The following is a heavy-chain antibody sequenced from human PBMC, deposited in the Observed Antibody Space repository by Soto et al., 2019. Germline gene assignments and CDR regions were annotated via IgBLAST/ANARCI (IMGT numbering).Heavy chain of an antibody. Sequence: VLLVDSGGGLVQQGGSLKLSCAASGFVFKDSSIHWVRQASGKGLEWVGRIRDRADSYATAYAASVIGRFTISRDDSSNTAYRQMNSLKTQYTAIYYCTRLISAAQDYRGQGTLVTASA. D-gene: IGHD2-15*01. V-gene: IGHV3-73*01. J-gene: IGHJ4*02. CDR2: IRDRADSYAT. CDR1: GFVFKDSS. CDR3: TRLISAAQDY.